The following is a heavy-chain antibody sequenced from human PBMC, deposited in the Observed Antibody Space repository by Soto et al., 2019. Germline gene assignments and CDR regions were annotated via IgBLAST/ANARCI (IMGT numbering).Heavy chain of an antibody. D-gene: IGHD3-22*01. Sequence: ASVKVSCKASGYTFTSYGISWVRQAPGQGLEWMGWISAYNGNTNYAQKLQGRVTMTTDTSTSTAYMELRSLRSDDTAVYYCAREQKEYYSSGYYSWPADYCGQGTLVPVSS. CDR3: AREQKEYYSSGYYSWPADY. CDR1: GYTFTSYG. V-gene: IGHV1-18*01. J-gene: IGHJ4*02. CDR2: ISAYNGNT.